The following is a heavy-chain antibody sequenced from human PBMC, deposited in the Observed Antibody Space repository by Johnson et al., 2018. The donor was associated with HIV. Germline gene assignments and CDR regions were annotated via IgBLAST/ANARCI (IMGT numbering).Heavy chain of an antibody. J-gene: IGHJ3*02. CDR1: GFTFSYYA. D-gene: IGHD1-26*01. CDR2: MSFDESNK. CDR3: ARESGSSGAFDI. V-gene: IGHV3-30*04. Sequence: QVQLLESGGGVVQPGRSLSLSCAASGFTFSYYAMHWVRQAPGKGLEWVAVMSFDESNKYYADSVKGPFTISRDNSKNTLYLQMNRLRAEDTALYYCARESGSSGAFDIWGQGTMVTVSS.